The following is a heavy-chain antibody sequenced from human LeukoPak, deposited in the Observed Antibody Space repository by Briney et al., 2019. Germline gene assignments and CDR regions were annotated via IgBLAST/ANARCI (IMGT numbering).Heavy chain of an antibody. CDR3: ARDGHYDFWSGSHNWFDP. D-gene: IGHD3-3*01. CDR2: IAYDASDK. V-gene: IGHV3-30*04. J-gene: IGHJ5*02. CDR1: GFTFSRYA. Sequence: GGSLRLSCAASGFTFSRYAMHWVRQAPGKGLEWVAGIAYDASDKVYADSVKGRFTISRDNSKNTLYLQMNSLRAEDTAVYYCARDGHYDFWSGSHNWFDPWGQGTLVTVSS.